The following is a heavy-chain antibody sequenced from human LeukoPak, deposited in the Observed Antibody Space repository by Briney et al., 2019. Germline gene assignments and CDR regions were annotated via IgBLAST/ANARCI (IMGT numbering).Heavy chain of an antibody. Sequence: GGSLRLSCAASGFTFSSYSMNWVRQAPGKGLEWVSSISGSSSYIYYADSVKGRFTISGDNAKNSLYLQMNSLGAEDTAVYYCARDPEDIVVVVAIYGMDVWGQGTTVTVSS. CDR2: ISGSSSYI. CDR3: ARDPEDIVVVVAIYGMDV. V-gene: IGHV3-21*01. CDR1: GFTFSSYS. D-gene: IGHD2-15*01. J-gene: IGHJ6*02.